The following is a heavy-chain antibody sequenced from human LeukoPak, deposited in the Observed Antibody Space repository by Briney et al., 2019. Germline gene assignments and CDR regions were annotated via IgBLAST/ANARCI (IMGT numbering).Heavy chain of an antibody. D-gene: IGHD1-7*01. CDR3: AKDWNWAIDY. Sequence: GGSLRLSCAASGFTFSSYAMHWVRQAPGKGLGWVAYIHYDSTTEDYADSVKGRFTISRDNSKNTLFLQMNNLRVEDMAVFYCAKDWNWAIDYWGQGTLVTVSS. V-gene: IGHV3-30*02. CDR2: IHYDSTTE. J-gene: IGHJ4*02. CDR1: GFTFSSYA.